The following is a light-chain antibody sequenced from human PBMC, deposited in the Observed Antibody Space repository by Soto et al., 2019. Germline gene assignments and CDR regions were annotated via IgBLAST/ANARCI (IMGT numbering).Light chain of an antibody. CDR2: GAS. CDR3: QQYGSSPLT. CDR1: QSVSSNS. V-gene: IGKV3-20*01. Sequence: EIVLAQSPGTLSLSPVERATLSCRASQSVSSNSLAWYQQKPGQAPRLLIYGASSRATGIPDRFSGSGSGTDFTLTISRLEPEDFAVYYCQQYGSSPLTFGGGTKVEIK. J-gene: IGKJ4*01.